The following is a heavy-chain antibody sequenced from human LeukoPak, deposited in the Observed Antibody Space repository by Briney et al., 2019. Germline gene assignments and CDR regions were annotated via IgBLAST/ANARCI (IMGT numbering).Heavy chain of an antibody. CDR3: ARGRYSFGYNYYYYMDA. CDR2: IIPIFGTS. CDR1: GGTFSSYA. J-gene: IGHJ6*03. Sequence: ASVKVSCKASGGTFSSYAISWVRQAPGQGLEWMGGIIPIFGTSSNAQKFQGRVTITTDESTSTAYMELSSLRSEDTAVYYCARGRYSFGYNYYYYMDAWGKGTTVTVSS. V-gene: IGHV1-69*05. D-gene: IGHD5-18*01.